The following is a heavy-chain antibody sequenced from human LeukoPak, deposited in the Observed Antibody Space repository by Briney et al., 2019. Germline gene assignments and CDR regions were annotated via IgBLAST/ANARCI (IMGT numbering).Heavy chain of an antibody. D-gene: IGHD6-6*01. CDR1: GYTFTGYY. CDR3: ARVVMASIAEDDAFDI. Sequence: AXGYTFTGYYMHWVRQAPGQGLEWMGIINPSGGSTSYAQKFQGRVTMTRDMSTSTVYMELSSLRSEDTAVYYCARVVMASIAEDDAFDIWGQGTMVTVSS. V-gene: IGHV1-46*01. J-gene: IGHJ3*02. CDR2: INPSGGST.